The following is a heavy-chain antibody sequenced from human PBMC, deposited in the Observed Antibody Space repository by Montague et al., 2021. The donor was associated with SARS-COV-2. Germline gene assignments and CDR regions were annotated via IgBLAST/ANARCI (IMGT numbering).Heavy chain of an antibody. Sequence: PALVKPTQTLTLTCTFSGFSLIPTEECVTWIRQSPGKALEWLALIDGSDYKYYNSSLKTRLTIPKDTSKKQVILTMANMDPVDTGTYFCARTLRDICDSWGQGTLVTVSS. J-gene: IGHJ4*02. CDR2: IDGSDYK. V-gene: IGHV2-70*01. CDR1: GFSLIPTEEC. CDR3: ARTLRDICDS.